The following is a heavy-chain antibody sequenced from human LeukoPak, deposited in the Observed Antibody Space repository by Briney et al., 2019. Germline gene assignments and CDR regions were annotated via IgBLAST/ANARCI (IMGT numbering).Heavy chain of an antibody. J-gene: IGHJ6*02. CDR2: IIPILGIA. CDR1: GGTFSSYA. D-gene: IGHD6-6*01. CDR3: ARDIRGSSPDYYYYGMDV. V-gene: IGHV1-69*04. Sequence: SVKVSSKASGGTFSSYAISWVRQAPGQGLEWMGRIIPILGIANYAQKLQGRVTITADKSTSTAYMELSSLRSEDTAVYYCARDIRGSSPDYYYYGMDVWGQGTTVTVSS.